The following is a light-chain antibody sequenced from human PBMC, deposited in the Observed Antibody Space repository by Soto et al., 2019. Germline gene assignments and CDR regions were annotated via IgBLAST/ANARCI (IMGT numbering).Light chain of an antibody. CDR2: GAS. J-gene: IGKJ3*01. V-gene: IGKV3-20*01. CDR1: QSVSSSY. Sequence: EIVLTQSPGTLSLSPGEGATLSCRASQSVSSSYLAGYQQKPGQAPRLLIYGASSRATGIPDRFSGSGSGTDFTLTISRLEPEDFAVYYCQHYGSSLIFTFGPGTKVDIK. CDR3: QHYGSSLIFT.